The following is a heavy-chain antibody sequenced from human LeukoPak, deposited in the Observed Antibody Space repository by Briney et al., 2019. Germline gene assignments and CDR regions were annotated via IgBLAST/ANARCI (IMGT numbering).Heavy chain of an antibody. CDR2: ISYDGSNK. J-gene: IGHJ5*02. CDR3: ARAKAAAT. D-gene: IGHD6-13*01. Sequence: PGGSLRLSCAASGFTFSSYAMHWVRQAPGKGLEWVAVISYDGSNKYYADSVKGRFTISRDNSKNTLYLQMNSLRAEDTAVYYCARAKAAATWGQGTLVTVSS. V-gene: IGHV3-30*04. CDR1: GFTFSSYA.